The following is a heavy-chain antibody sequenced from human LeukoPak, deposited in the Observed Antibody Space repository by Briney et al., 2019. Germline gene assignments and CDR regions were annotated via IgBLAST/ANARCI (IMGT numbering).Heavy chain of an antibody. CDR2: IYYTGGT. D-gene: IGHD6-19*01. CDR3: AKYGNSGWVIDN. Sequence: PSETLSLTCTVSGGSVGSDYWTWIRQPPGKGLEYIGYIYYTGGTNYNPSLKSRVTISVDTSKNQFSLKLSSVTAADTAVYFCAKYGNSGWVIDNWGQGTLVTVSS. J-gene: IGHJ4*02. V-gene: IGHV4-59*08. CDR1: GGSVGSDY.